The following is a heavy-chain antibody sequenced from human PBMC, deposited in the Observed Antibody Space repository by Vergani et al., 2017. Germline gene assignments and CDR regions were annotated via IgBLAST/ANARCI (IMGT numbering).Heavy chain of an antibody. J-gene: IGHJ4*02. D-gene: IGHD3-22*01. Sequence: QVQLVQSGSEVRKHGASVKVSCQVSGYSLTELTIHWVRQAPGKGLEWMGGFDPEHGEVTFAHHIQGRVTMTEDRSTDTAYMELSSLRPEDTALYYCAIGTDYYDSSGYYLDYWGQGTLVTVSS. CDR2: FDPEHGEV. CDR1: GYSLTELT. CDR3: AIGTDYYDSSGYYLDY. V-gene: IGHV1-24*01.